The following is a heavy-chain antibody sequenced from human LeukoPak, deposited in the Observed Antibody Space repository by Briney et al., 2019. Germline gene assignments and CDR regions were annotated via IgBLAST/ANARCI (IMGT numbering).Heavy chain of an antibody. CDR1: GGSITSGGYY. Sequence: PSETLSLTCTGSGGSITSGGYYWSWTRQHPGKGLEWIGYIYYSGNIYYNPSLKSRVTISVDTSQNQFSLKLTSVTAADTAVYYCAQANSFYHGLDVWGQGTTVTVSS. CDR3: AQANSFYHGLDV. CDR2: IYYSGNI. J-gene: IGHJ6*02. V-gene: IGHV4-31*03.